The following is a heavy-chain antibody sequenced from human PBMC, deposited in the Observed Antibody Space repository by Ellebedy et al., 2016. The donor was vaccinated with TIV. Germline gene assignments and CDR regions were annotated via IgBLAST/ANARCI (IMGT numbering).Heavy chain of an antibody. CDR3: ATVRGAKTPLGSYGMDV. Sequence: ASVKVSCKASGYNFINCGISWVRQAPGQGLEWLGWISTYSAQTNYAQKIQGRVTMTNDRSTDTTYMELRSLTYDDTAVYYCATVRGAKTPLGSYGMDVWGQGTTVTVSS. CDR1: GYNFINCG. CDR2: ISTYSAQT. J-gene: IGHJ6*02. V-gene: IGHV1-18*04. D-gene: IGHD3-10*01.